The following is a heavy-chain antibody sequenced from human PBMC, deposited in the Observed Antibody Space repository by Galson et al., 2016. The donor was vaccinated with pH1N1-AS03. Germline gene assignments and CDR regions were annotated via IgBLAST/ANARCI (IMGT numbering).Heavy chain of an antibody. CDR1: GFSLSDYY. J-gene: IGHJ6*02. CDR2: ISFTSDYR. CDR3: ARARGGEDAWSQDV. Sequence: SLRLSCAASGFSLSDYYMTWIRQAPGKGLEWVAYISFTSDYRHYADSVKGRFTLSRDNAKDSLYLQMDSLRVEDTAVYYCARARGGEDAWSQDVWGQGTTVTVSS. V-gene: IGHV3-11*03. D-gene: IGHD2-21*01.